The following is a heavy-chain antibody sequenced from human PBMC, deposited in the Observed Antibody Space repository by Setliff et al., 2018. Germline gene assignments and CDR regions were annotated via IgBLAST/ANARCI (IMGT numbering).Heavy chain of an antibody. J-gene: IGHJ6*03. Sequence: SETLSLTCTVSGGSISSSSYYWGWIRQPPGKGLEWIGSIYYSGSTYYNPSLKSRVTISVDTSKNQFSLKLSSVTAADTAVYFCARVRITPYCMDVWGKGTTVTVSS. D-gene: IGHD3-10*01. V-gene: IGHV4-39*07. CDR3: ARVRITPYCMDV. CDR1: GGSISSSSYY. CDR2: IYYSGST.